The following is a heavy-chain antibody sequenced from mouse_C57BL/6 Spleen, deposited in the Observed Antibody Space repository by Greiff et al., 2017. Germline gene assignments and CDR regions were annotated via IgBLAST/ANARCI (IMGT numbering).Heavy chain of an antibody. D-gene: IGHD2-2*01. V-gene: IGHV3-1*01. CDR1: GYSITSGYD. Sequence: VQLQQSGPGMVKPSQSLSLTCTVTGYSITSGYDWHWIRHFPGNKLEWMGYISYSGSTNYNPSLKSRISITHDTSKNHFFLKVNSVTTEDTATYYCARGGGYQFPYYAMDYWGQGTSVTVSS. CDR3: ARGGGYQFPYYAMDY. J-gene: IGHJ4*01. CDR2: ISYSGST.